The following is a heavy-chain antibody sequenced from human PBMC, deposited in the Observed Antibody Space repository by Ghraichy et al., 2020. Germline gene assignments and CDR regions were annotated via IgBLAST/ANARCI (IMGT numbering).Heavy chain of an antibody. CDR3: ARVGYSYGCSWFDP. Sequence: SETLSLTCTVSGGSISSGGYYWSWIRQHPGKGLEWIGYIYYSGSTYYNPSLKSRVTISVDTSKNQFSLKLSSVTAADTAVYYCARVGYSYGCSWFDPWGQGTLVTVSS. CDR2: IYYSGST. D-gene: IGHD5-18*01. J-gene: IGHJ5*02. V-gene: IGHV4-31*03. CDR1: GGSISSGGYY.